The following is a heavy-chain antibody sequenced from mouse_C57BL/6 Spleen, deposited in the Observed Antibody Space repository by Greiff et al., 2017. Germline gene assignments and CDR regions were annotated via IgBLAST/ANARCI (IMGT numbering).Heavy chain of an antibody. Sequence: EVKLQESGPGMVKPSQSLSLTCTVTGYSITSGYDWHWIRHFPGNKLEWMGYISYSGSTNYNPSLKSRISITHDTSKNHFFLKLNSVTTEDTATYYCARADGYSPWFAYWGQGTLVTVSA. J-gene: IGHJ3*01. CDR2: ISYSGST. CDR1: GYSITSGYD. CDR3: ARADGYSPWFAY. D-gene: IGHD2-3*01. V-gene: IGHV3-1*01.